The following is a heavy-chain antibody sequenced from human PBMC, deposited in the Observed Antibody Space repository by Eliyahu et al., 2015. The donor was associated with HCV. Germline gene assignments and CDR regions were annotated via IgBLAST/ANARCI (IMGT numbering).Heavy chain of an antibody. J-gene: IGHJ5*02. CDR3: ARQGGDIVVVVAATEPRGNNWFDP. Sequence: LQLQESGPGLVKPSETLSLTCTVSGGSIXSSSYXXGWIRPPPGKGLEWIGSIYYSGSTYYNPSLKSRVTISVDTSKNQFSLKLSSVTAADTAVYYCARQGGDIVVVVAATEPRGNNWFDPWGQGTLVTVSS. V-gene: IGHV4-39*01. CDR1: GGSIXSSSYX. D-gene: IGHD2-15*01. CDR2: IYYSGST.